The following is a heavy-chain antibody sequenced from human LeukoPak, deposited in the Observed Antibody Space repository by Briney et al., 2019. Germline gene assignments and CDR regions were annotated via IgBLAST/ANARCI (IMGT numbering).Heavy chain of an antibody. CDR2: INSDGSST. CDR3: ATAGAGPPFDY. Sequence: QPGGSLRLSCAASGFTFSSYWMHWVRQAPGKGLVWVSRINSDGSSTSYADSVKGRFTISRDNAKNTLYLQMNSLRAEDTAVYYCATAGAGPPFDYWGQGTLVTVSS. D-gene: IGHD6-19*01. V-gene: IGHV3-74*01. CDR1: GFTFSSYW. J-gene: IGHJ4*02.